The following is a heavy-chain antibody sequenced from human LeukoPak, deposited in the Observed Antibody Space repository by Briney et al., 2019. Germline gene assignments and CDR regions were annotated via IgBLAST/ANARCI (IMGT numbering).Heavy chain of an antibody. CDR2: ISYDGSNK. J-gene: IGHJ4*02. Sequence: PGGSLRLSCAASGFTFSSYAMHWVRQAPGKGLEWVAVISYDGSNKYYADSVKGRFTISRGNSKNTLYLQMNSLRAEDTAVYYCAKDMGYTFGHAFDYWGQGTLVTVSS. CDR3: AKDMGYTFGHAFDY. D-gene: IGHD5-18*01. CDR1: GFTFSSYA. V-gene: IGHV3-30-3*01.